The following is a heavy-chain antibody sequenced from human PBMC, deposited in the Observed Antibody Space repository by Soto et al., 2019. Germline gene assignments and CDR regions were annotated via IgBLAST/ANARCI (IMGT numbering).Heavy chain of an antibody. CDR2: IYYSGST. Sequence: SETLSLTCTVSGSSISSGGYYWSWIRQHPGKGLEWIGYIYYSGSTYYNPSLKSRVTISVDTSKNQFSLKLSSVTAADTAVYYCARGPLGYCSSTSCYAYYYYYMDVWGKGTTVTVSS. CDR3: ARGPLGYCSSTSCYAYYYYYMDV. D-gene: IGHD2-2*01. J-gene: IGHJ6*03. CDR1: GSSISSGGYY. V-gene: IGHV4-31*03.